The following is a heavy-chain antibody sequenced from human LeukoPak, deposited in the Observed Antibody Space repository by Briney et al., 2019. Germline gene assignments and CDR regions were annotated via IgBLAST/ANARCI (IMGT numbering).Heavy chain of an antibody. CDR3: TTLRGGSFSFDP. Sequence: PGGSLKLSCAASGFTFSGSAIHWVRQASEKGLEWVGRIKNKANSYATAYAASVKGRFAISRDDSKNTAYLQMNSLKAEDTAMYYCTTLRGGSFSFDPWGQGTLVTVSS. V-gene: IGHV3-73*01. CDR1: GFTFSGSA. D-gene: IGHD2-15*01. J-gene: IGHJ5*02. CDR2: IKNKANSYAT.